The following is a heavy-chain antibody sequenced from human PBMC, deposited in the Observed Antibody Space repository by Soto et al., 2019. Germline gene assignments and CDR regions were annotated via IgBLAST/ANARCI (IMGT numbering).Heavy chain of an antibody. Sequence: GSLRLSCVASGSPFSSYAMSWVRQTPGKGLEWVSGISGSGGRTYCADSVKGRFTISRDNSNNTLSLQMHILRVEDTAVYFCAKGGYYSLFDIWGQGTVVTVSS. V-gene: IGHV3-23*01. CDR2: ISGSGGRT. J-gene: IGHJ3*02. D-gene: IGHD3-16*01. CDR3: AKGGYYSLFDI. CDR1: GSPFSSYA.